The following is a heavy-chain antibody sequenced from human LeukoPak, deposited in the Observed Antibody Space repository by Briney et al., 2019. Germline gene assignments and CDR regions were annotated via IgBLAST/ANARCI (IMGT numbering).Heavy chain of an antibody. V-gene: IGHV1-69*04. CDR2: IIPILGIA. CDR3: ATGEVATIYDY. J-gene: IGHJ4*02. D-gene: IGHD5-12*01. Sequence: ASVKVSCKAYGGTFSSYAISWVRQAPGQGLEWMGRIIPILGIANYAQKFQGRVTITADKSTSTAYMELSSLRSEDTAVYYCATGEVATIYDYWGQGTLVTVSS. CDR1: GGTFSSYA.